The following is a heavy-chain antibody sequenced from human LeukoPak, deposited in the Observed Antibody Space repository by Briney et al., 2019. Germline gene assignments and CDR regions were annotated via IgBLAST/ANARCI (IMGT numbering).Heavy chain of an antibody. CDR3: ARVNYDILTGYYFDY. J-gene: IGHJ4*02. Sequence: GGSLRLSCAASGFTVGSNYMSWVRQAPGKGLEWVSVIYSGGSTYYADSVKGRFTISRDNSKNTLYLQMNSLRAEDTAVYYCARVNYDILTGYYFDYWGQGTLVTVSS. D-gene: IGHD3-9*01. V-gene: IGHV3-53*01. CDR1: GFTVGSNY. CDR2: IYSGGST.